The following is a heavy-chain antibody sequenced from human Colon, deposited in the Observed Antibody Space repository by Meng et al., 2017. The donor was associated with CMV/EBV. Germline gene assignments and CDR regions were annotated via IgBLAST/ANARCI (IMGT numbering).Heavy chain of an antibody. CDR3: AREGMSTPSAADS. CDR1: GYTFTNYY. CDR2: IDPNSGDT. Sequence: ASVKVSCKASGYTFTNYYIHWVRQAPGQGLEWMGWIDPNSGDTNFAQNFQGRVSMTRDTSTTTAHMELTSLTSDDTALYYCAREGMSTPSAADSWGQGTLVTV. D-gene: IGHD6-25*01. V-gene: IGHV1-2*02. J-gene: IGHJ4*02.